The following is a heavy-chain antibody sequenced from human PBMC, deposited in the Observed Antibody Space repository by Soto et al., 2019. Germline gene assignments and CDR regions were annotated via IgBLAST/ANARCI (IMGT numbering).Heavy chain of an antibody. V-gene: IGHV4-61*01. D-gene: IGHD6-13*01. Sequence: SEALSLTCSVSDGSVNSGNYYWTWIRQPPGKGLEWIGYIHSSGSTLYSPSLKSRVIISVDTSMNQFSLKVNSLTAADTAVYYCARDALALFDSWGQGTLVTVSS. CDR2: IHSSGST. CDR1: DGSVNSGNYY. J-gene: IGHJ4*02. CDR3: ARDALALFDS.